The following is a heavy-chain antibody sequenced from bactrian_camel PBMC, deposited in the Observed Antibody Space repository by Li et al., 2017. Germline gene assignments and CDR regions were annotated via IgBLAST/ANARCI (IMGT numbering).Heavy chain of an antibody. V-gene: IGHV3S1*01. Sequence: VQLVESGGGSVKAGGSLTLTCVASGYTYNHCCMGCFRLAPGKEREGVAIIDADGTTFYADAVAGGFTISQDNAKSTLSLQMNSLKPEDTAMYYWGRGFSEGIGPNWQDNFAGRGNQVTVS. CDR1: GYTYNHCC. J-gene: IGHJ4*01. D-gene: IGHD7*01. CDR2: IIDADGTT.